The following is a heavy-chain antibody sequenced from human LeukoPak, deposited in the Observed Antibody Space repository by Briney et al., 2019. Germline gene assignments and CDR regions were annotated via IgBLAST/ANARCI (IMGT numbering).Heavy chain of an antibody. D-gene: IGHD3-9*01. J-gene: IGHJ6*02. Sequence: GASVKVSCKVSGYTLTVLSMHWVRQSPKKGLEWMGGFDRQDGKMKYAQKFQGRVTMTEDTSTDTAYMQLGGLRSEDTAIYYCTTSAVLRYLVYGLDVWGQGTTVTVSS. CDR2: FDRQDGKM. CDR3: TTSAVLRYLVYGLDV. V-gene: IGHV1-24*01. CDR1: GYTLTVLS.